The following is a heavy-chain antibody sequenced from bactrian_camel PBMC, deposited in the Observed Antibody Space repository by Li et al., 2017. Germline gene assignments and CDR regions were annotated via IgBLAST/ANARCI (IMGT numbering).Heavy chain of an antibody. D-gene: IGHD3*01. CDR2: RCTYGGT. CDR1: GYIVSGGC. J-gene: IGHJ4*01. Sequence: VQLVESGGGSVQAGGSLRLSCVASGYIVSGGCMAWFRQAPGKEREGVAGRCTYGGTVYTDSVKGRFTISKDDAENTLYLQMNKLKPEDTAMYYCAADFTRNVCSLSVSPYNFWGQGTQVTVS. CDR3: AADFTRNVCSLSVSPYNF. V-gene: IGHV3S1*01.